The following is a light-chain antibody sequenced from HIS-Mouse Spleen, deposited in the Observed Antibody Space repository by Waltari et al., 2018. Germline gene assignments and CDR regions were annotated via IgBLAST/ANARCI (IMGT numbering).Light chain of an antibody. CDR3: YSTDSSGNHRV. Sequence: SYVLTQPPSVSVSPGQTARITCSGDALPKKYAYWYQQKSGQAPVLVIYEDSKRPSGIPERFSGSSSGTMATLTISGAQVEDEADYYCYSTDSSGNHRVFGGGTKL. J-gene: IGLJ2*01. CDR1: ALPKKY. CDR2: EDS. V-gene: IGLV3-10*01.